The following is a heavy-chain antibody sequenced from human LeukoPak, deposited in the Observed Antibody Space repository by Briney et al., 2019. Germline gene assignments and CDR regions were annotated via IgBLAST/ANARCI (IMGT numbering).Heavy chain of an antibody. CDR3: AREYCSSTSCYEYYFDY. D-gene: IGHD2-2*01. CDR2: ISYDGSNE. V-gene: IGHV3-30*14. J-gene: IGHJ4*02. Sequence: GRSLRLSCAASGFTFSSYVMHWVRQAPGKGLEWVAIISYDGSNEYYADSVKGRFTISRDNSKNTLYLQMNSLRAEDTAVYYCAREYCSSTSCYEYYFDYWGQGTLVTVSS. CDR1: GFTFSSYV.